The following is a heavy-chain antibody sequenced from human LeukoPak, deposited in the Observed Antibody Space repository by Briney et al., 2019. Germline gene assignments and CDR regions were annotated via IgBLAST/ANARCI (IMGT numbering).Heavy chain of an antibody. CDR2: IYYSGST. CDR1: GGSINSYY. CDR3: ASSRSSSGWSLIDY. V-gene: IGHV4-59*01. Sequence: TASETLSLTCTVSGGSINSYYWSWIRQPPGKGLEWVGYIYYSGSTNYKPSLKRRVTISVDTSKNQFSLKVSSVTAADTAVYYCASSRSSSGWSLIDYWGQGALVTVSS. D-gene: IGHD6-19*01. J-gene: IGHJ4*02.